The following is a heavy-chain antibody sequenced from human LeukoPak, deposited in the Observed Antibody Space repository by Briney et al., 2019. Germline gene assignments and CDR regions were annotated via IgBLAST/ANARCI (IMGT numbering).Heavy chain of an antibody. Sequence: SETLSLTCAVYGGSFSGYYWSWIRQPPGKGLGWIGYIYYSGSTNYNPSLKSRVTISVDTSKNQFSLKLSSVTAADTAVYYCARYSYGYTDYWGQGTLVTVSS. J-gene: IGHJ4*02. CDR2: IYYSGST. CDR1: GGSFSGYY. CDR3: ARYSYGYTDY. D-gene: IGHD5-18*01. V-gene: IGHV4-59*08.